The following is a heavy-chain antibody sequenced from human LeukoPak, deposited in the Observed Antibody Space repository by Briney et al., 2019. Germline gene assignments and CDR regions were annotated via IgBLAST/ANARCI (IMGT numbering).Heavy chain of an antibody. D-gene: IGHD1-26*01. CDR2: ISGSGGST. Sequence: GGSLRLSCAASGFTFSSYAMSWVRQAPGKGLEWVSAISGSGGSTYYADSVKGRFIISRDNSKNTLYLQMNSLRAEDTAVYYCAKTPTYSGSYAFHFDYWGQGTLVTVSS. CDR1: GFTFSSYA. V-gene: IGHV3-23*01. J-gene: IGHJ4*02. CDR3: AKTPTYSGSYAFHFDY.